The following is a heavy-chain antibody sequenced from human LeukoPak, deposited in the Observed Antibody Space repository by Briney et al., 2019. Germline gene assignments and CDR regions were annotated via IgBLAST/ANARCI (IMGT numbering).Heavy chain of an antibody. CDR3: AGSSSLWTWYFDL. D-gene: IGHD6-13*01. Sequence: SETLSLTCTVSGGSISSYYWSWIRQPPGKGLEWIGYIYYSGSTNYNPSLKSRVTISVDTSKNQFSLKLSSVTAADTAVYYCAGSSSLWTWYFDLWGRGTLVTVSS. CDR1: GGSISSYY. V-gene: IGHV4-59*01. J-gene: IGHJ2*01. CDR2: IYYSGST.